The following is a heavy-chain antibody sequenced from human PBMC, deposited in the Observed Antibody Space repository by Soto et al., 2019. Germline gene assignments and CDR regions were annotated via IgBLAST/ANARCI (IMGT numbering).Heavy chain of an antibody. CDR2: ISSSSSHI. D-gene: IGHD3-10*02. CDR3: ARGQYVLDY. J-gene: IGHJ4*02. V-gene: IGHV3-21*01. Sequence: EVQLVESGGGLVRPGGSLRLSCAASGFTLSAHFMNWVRQAPGKGLEWVSSISSSSSHIYYTGSMRGRFTTSRDNAKNALYLQVNSLRVDDTAVYYCARGQYVLDYWGQGALVTVSS. CDR1: GFTLSAHF.